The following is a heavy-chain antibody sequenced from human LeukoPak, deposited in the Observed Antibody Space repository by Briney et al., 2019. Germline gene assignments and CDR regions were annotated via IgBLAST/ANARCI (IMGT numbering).Heavy chain of an antibody. CDR2: ISGSGTST. Sequence: PGGSLRLSFAASGFTFSSYGMSWVRQAPGKGLESVSAISGSGTSTQYADSVKGRFTISRDNSKKTVYLQMNSLRAGDTAIYYCAKDHLYCSGGSCYGDYRGQGTLVTVSS. CDR1: GFTFSSYG. J-gene: IGHJ4*02. CDR3: AKDHLYCSGGSCYGDY. V-gene: IGHV3-23*01. D-gene: IGHD2-15*01.